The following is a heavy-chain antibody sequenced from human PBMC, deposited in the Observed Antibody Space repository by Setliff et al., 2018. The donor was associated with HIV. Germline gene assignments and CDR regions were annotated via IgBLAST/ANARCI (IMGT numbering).Heavy chain of an antibody. CDR1: GYSFTSYW. Sequence: PGESLKISCKGSGYSFTSYWIGWVRQMPGKGLEWMGIVYPGDSDTRYSPSFQGQVTISADKSISTAYLQWSSLKASDTAMYYCARLPSSREGVDYYYYYMDVWGKGTTATVSS. D-gene: IGHD1-26*01. V-gene: IGHV5-51*01. J-gene: IGHJ6*03. CDR3: ARLPSSREGVDYYYYYMDV. CDR2: VYPGDSDT.